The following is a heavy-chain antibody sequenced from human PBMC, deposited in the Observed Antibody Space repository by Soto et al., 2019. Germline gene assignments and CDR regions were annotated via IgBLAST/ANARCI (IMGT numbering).Heavy chain of an antibody. CDR3: ARIIVVVTAHDY. Sequence: QVQLQQWGAGLLKPSETLSLTCAVYGGSFSGYYWNWIRQSPGEGLEWIGEINHNGSTKYNLSLKRRATISVDTSKNQFSLKVSSVTAADTAVYYCARIIVVVTAHDYWGQGTLVTVSS. V-gene: IGHV4-34*01. D-gene: IGHD2-21*02. J-gene: IGHJ4*02. CDR2: INHNGST. CDR1: GGSFSGYY.